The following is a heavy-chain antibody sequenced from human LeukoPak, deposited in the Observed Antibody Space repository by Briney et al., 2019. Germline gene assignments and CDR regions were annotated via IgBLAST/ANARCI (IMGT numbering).Heavy chain of an antibody. Sequence: SETLSLTCAVYGGSFSGYYWSWIRQPPGKGLEWIGEINHSGSTNYNPSLKSRVTISVDTSKNQFSLKLSFVTAADTAVYYCARVYMVRGVIDYWGQGTLVTVSS. CDR2: INHSGST. V-gene: IGHV4-34*01. CDR1: GGSFSGYY. CDR3: ARVYMVRGVIDY. D-gene: IGHD3-10*01. J-gene: IGHJ4*02.